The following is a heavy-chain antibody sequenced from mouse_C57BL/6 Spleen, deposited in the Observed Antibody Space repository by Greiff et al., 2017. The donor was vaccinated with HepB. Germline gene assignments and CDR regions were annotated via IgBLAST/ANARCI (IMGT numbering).Heavy chain of an antibody. J-gene: IGHJ1*03. CDR3: ASNYRYWYFDV. D-gene: IGHD2-1*01. Sequence: VQLQQSGPELVKPGASVKISCKASGYAFSSSWMNWVKQRPGKGLEWIGRIYPGDGDTNYNGKFKGKATLTADKSSSTAYMQLSSLTSEDSAVYFCASNYRYWYFDVWGTGTTVTVSS. CDR1: GYAFSSSW. V-gene: IGHV1-82*01. CDR2: IYPGDGDT.